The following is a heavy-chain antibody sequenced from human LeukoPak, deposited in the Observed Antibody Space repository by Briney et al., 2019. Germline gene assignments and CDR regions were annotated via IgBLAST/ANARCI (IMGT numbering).Heavy chain of an antibody. J-gene: IGHJ4*02. Sequence: GGSLRLSCAASGFTFSSYWMSWVRQAPGKGLEWVANIKGDGSDNHYVDSVRGRFTISRDNAKNSLYLQMNSLRAEDTAVYYCSGDLGYYRADYWGQGTLVTVSS. D-gene: IGHD1-26*01. CDR1: GFTFSSYW. CDR2: IKGDGSDN. V-gene: IGHV3-7*04. CDR3: SGDLGYYRADY.